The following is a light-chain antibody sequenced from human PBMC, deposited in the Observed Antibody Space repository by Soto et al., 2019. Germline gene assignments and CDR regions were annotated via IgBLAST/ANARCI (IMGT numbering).Light chain of an antibody. J-gene: IGLJ2*01. Sequence: QSVLTQPASVSGSPGQSITISCTGTSSDVGSYNLVSWYQQHPGKAPKLMIYEGSKRPSGVSNRFSGSKSGNTASLTISGLQAEDEADYYCCSYAGRSTFVIFGGGTKFTVL. V-gene: IGLV2-23*03. CDR3: CSYAGRSTFVI. CDR2: EGS. CDR1: SSDVGSYNL.